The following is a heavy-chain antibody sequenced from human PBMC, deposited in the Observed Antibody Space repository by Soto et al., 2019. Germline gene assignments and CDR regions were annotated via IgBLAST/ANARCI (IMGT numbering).Heavy chain of an antibody. D-gene: IGHD6-19*01. CDR3: ARRHLAVAVSPWFDP. J-gene: IGHJ5*02. CDR1: GLSITDSEMG. V-gene: IGHV2-26*01. CDR2: IDSSGEK. Sequence: QVTLKESGPVLVKPTETLTLRCTVSGLSITDSEMGVSWIRQPPGQPLEWLAHIDSSGEKSYRTFMKSRLAIYKDTYKSQIVITMTNMDPADTATYYCARRHLAVAVSPWFDPWGQGIPVTVSS.